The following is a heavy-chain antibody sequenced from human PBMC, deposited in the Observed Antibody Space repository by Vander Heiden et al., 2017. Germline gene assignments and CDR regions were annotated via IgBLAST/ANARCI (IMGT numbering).Heavy chain of an antibody. Sequence: QVQPVESGGGVVQPWRPLIRTCSACGFTLSGYGMHWVRQAPGKGLEWVAVISYNGSNKNYADSVKGRFTISRDNSKNTLYLQMNRLRAEDTAVYYYAKERGSTMVRGSFDYWGHGTLVTVSS. J-gene: IGHJ4*01. D-gene: IGHD3-10*01. CDR1: GFTLSGYG. V-gene: IGHV3-30*18. CDR2: ISYNGSNK. CDR3: AKERGSTMVRGSFDY.